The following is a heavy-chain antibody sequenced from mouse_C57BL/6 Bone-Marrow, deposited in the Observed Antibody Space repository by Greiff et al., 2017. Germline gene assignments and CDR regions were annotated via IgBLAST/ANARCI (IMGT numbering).Heavy chain of an antibody. CDR3: ASPGAWFAY. J-gene: IGHJ3*01. CDR1: GYTFTSYW. D-gene: IGHD4-1*01. Sequence: QVQLQQPGAELVKPGASVKLSCKASGYTFTSYWMQWVKQRPGQGLEWIGEIDPSDSYTNNNQKFKGKATLTVDTSSSTAYMQLSSLTSEDSAVYYCASPGAWFAYWGQGTLVTVSA. CDR2: IDPSDSYT. V-gene: IGHV1-50*01.